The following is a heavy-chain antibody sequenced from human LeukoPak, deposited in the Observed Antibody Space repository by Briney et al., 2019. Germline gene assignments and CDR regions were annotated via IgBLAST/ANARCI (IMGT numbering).Heavy chain of an antibody. CDR1: GFXFSDYY. Sequence: GGSLRLSCEASGFXFSDYYINWIRQAPGKGLEWVGRIKSKTDGGTIDYAAPVKGRFTISRDDSKNTLYLQMNNLETEDTAVYFCITGPVAGTNYWGQGTLVTVSS. CDR2: IKSKTDGGTI. CDR3: ITGPVAGTNY. V-gene: IGHV3-15*07. D-gene: IGHD6-19*01. J-gene: IGHJ4*02.